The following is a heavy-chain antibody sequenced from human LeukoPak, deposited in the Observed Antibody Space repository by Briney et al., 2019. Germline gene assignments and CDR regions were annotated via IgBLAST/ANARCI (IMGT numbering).Heavy chain of an antibody. Sequence: GGSLRLSCAASGFTFSSYSINWVRQAPGKGLEWVAVIHYDGSNQYYADSVKGRFTISRDNSKNTLYLQMNSLRAEDTAVYYCARDLMVSGGRSDAFDIWGQGTMVTVSS. CDR3: ARDLMVSGGRSDAFDI. V-gene: IGHV3-33*08. J-gene: IGHJ3*02. CDR2: IHYDGSNQ. CDR1: GFTFSSYS. D-gene: IGHD2-15*01.